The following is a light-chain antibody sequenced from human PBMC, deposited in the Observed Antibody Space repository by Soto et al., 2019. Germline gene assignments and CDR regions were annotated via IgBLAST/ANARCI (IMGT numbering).Light chain of an antibody. Sequence: QSVLTQPRSVSGSPGQSVTISCTGTSGDVGVYNYVSWYQQHPGKAPKLMIYDVTKRPSGVPDRFSGSKSANTASLTISGLQAEDEADYYCCSYAGSYTFVFXTGTKVTVL. J-gene: IGLJ1*01. CDR1: SGDVGVYNY. V-gene: IGLV2-11*01. CDR2: DVT. CDR3: CSYAGSYTFV.